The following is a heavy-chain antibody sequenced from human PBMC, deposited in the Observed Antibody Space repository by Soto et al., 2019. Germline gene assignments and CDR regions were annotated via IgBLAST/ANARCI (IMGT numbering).Heavy chain of an antibody. Sequence: EVQLVESGGGLVKPGGSLRLSCAASGFTFSSYSMNWVRQAPGKGLEWVSSISSSSSYIYYADSVKGRFTISRDNAKNSLCLQMNSLRAEDTAVYYCARDFSSSWPGYYYYYYGMDVWGQGTTVTVSS. CDR2: ISSSSSYI. D-gene: IGHD6-13*01. CDR1: GFTFSSYS. V-gene: IGHV3-21*01. CDR3: ARDFSSSWPGYYYYYYGMDV. J-gene: IGHJ6*02.